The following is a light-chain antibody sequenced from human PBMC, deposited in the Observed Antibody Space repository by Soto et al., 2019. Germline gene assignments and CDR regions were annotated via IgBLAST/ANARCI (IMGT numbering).Light chain of an antibody. Sequence: DIQMTQSPSTLSASVGDRVTITCRASQTISSWLAWYQQKPVKAPKLLIYKASSLERGVPSRFSGSGSGTEFTLTISRLQPDDSATYYCQQYNDYSTFGQGTKVEIK. CDR2: KAS. CDR1: QTISSW. J-gene: IGKJ1*01. V-gene: IGKV1-5*03. CDR3: QQYNDYST.